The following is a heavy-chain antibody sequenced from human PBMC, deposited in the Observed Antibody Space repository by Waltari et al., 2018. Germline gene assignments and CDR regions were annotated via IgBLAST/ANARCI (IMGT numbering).Heavy chain of an antibody. V-gene: IGHV4-34*01. Sequence: QVQLQQWGAGLLKPSETLSLTCAVYGGSFSGYYWSWIRQPPGKGLEWIGEINHSGSTNYNPSLKSRVTISVDTSKNQFSLKLSSVTAADTAVYYCARGTTTVVTSGLGWFDPWGQGTLVTVSS. CDR1: GGSFSGYY. CDR3: ARGTTTVVTSGLGWFDP. J-gene: IGHJ5*02. D-gene: IGHD4-17*01. CDR2: INHSGST.